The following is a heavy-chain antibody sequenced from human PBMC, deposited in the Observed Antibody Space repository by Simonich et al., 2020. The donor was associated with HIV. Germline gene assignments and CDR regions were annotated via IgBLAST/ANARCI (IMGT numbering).Heavy chain of an antibody. Sequence: QVQLQQWGAGLLKPSETLSLTCAVYGGSLSGYFWSWIRQPPGKGLEWIGEIKHRGSTTNNPSPKSRVTTSVDTSKNQFSLKLSSVTAADTAVYYCARLKGVGTTNVLYYFDYWGQGTLVTVSS. CDR3: ARLKGVGTTNVLYYFDY. CDR2: IKHRGST. D-gene: IGHD1-26*01. V-gene: IGHV4-34*01. CDR1: GGSLSGYF. J-gene: IGHJ4*02.